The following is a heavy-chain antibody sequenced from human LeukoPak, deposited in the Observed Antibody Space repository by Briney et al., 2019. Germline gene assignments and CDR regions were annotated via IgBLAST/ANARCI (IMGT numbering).Heavy chain of an antibody. D-gene: IGHD3-22*01. Sequence: PGGSLRLSCATSGFTFSNAWMNWVRQASGKGLEWVGCIRSNSDGGTIDYAAPVKGRFTLSRDDSKTTLYLQMNSLQTEDTAVYYCATDFYDSTWGQGTLVTVSS. J-gene: IGHJ5*02. CDR3: ATDFYDST. V-gene: IGHV3-15*07. CDR2: IRSNSDGGTI. CDR1: GFTFSNAW.